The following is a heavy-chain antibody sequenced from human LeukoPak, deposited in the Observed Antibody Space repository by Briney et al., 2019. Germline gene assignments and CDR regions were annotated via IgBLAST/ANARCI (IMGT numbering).Heavy chain of an antibody. CDR2: ISGSGLQT. J-gene: IGHJ6*02. Sequence: GGSLRLSCAASGLPFSSSALSWVRQAPGKGLQWVGSISGSGLQTHYGDSVKGRFTVSRDNYKNTLYLQMDSLRAEDTAVYYCARAPAEQLVRRRRYYGMDVWGQGTTVTVSS. D-gene: IGHD6-6*01. CDR1: GLPFSSSA. CDR3: ARAPAEQLVRRRRYYGMDV. V-gene: IGHV3-23*01.